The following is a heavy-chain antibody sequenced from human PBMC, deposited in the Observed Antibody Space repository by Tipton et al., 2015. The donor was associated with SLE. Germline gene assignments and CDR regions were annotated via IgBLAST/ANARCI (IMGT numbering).Heavy chain of an antibody. CDR3: ARGLGSSNFDPPGY. Sequence: TLSLTCTVSGGSISNYYWSWIRQPAGKGLEWIGRVHSSGRTLYNPSLNSRVTVSVDTSKSQFSLKLTSVIAADTAVYYCARGLGSSNFDPPGYWGQGTLVTVSS. J-gene: IGHJ4*02. CDR1: GGSISNYY. CDR2: VHSSGRT. D-gene: IGHD2-2*01. V-gene: IGHV4-4*07.